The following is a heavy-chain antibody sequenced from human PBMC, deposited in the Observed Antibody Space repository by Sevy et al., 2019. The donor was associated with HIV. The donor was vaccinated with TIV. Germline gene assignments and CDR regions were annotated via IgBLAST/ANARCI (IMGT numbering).Heavy chain of an antibody. D-gene: IGHD3-10*01. Sequence: GGSLRLSCAASGFTFDDYTMHWVRQAPGKGLEWVSLISWDGGSTYYADSVKGRFTISRDNSKNSLYLQMNSLRTEDTAYYYCAKDGIGVRVVIHYYYMDVWGKGTTVTVSS. CDR3: AKDGIGVRVVIHYYYMDV. J-gene: IGHJ6*03. CDR1: GFTFDDYT. CDR2: ISWDGGST. V-gene: IGHV3-43*01.